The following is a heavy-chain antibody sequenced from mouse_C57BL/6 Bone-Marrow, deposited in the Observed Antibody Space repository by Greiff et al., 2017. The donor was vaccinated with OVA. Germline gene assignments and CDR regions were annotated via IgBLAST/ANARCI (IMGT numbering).Heavy chain of an antibody. CDR3: AITAYFDY. V-gene: IGHV5-17*01. CDR1: GFTFSDYG. D-gene: IGHD4-1*01. J-gene: IGHJ2*01. CDR2: ISSGSSTI. Sequence: EVKLLESGGGLVKPGGSLKLSCAASGFTFSDYGMHWVRQAPEKGLEWVAYISSGSSTIYYADTVKGRFTISRDNDKNTLFLQMNSLRSDDTAMYYCAITAYFDYWGQGTTLTVSS.